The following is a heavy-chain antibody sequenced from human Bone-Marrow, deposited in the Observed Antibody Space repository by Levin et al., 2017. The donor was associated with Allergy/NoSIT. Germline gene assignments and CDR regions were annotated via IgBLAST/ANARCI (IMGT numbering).Heavy chain of an antibody. D-gene: IGHD6-19*01. V-gene: IGHV4-59*08. CDR3: ARQGIHSGWYRDYYYYGMDV. CDR1: GGSISSYY. J-gene: IGHJ6*02. CDR2: IYYSGST. Sequence: SETLSLTCTVSGGSISSYYWSWIRQPPGKGLEWIGYIYYSGSTNYNPSLKSRVTISVDTSKNQFSLKLSSVTAADTAVYYCARQGIHSGWYRDYYYYGMDVWGQGTTVTVSS.